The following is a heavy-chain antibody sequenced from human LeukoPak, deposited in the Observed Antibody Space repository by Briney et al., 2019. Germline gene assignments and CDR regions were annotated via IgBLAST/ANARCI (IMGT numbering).Heavy chain of an antibody. V-gene: IGHV6-1*01. Sequence: SQTLSLTCAIFGDSVSSNSAAWNWIRQSPPRGLEWLGRTYYRSKWYNDYAVSVKSRITINPDTSKNQFSLQLNSATAADTAVYYCARGDGDYDDALDIWGQGTMVTVSS. CDR3: ARGDGDYDDALDI. CDR1: GDSVSSNSAA. J-gene: IGHJ3*02. D-gene: IGHD4-17*01. CDR2: TYYRSKWYN.